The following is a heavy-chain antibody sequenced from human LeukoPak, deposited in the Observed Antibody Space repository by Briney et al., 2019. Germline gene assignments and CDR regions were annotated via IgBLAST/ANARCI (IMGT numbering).Heavy chain of an antibody. CDR2: IYYSGST. D-gene: IGHD6-13*01. CDR3: ARLGLDPLEIAAAGNFDY. V-gene: IGHV4-39*01. Sequence: SETLSLTCTVSGGSISSSSYYWGWIRQPPGKGLEWIGSIYYSGSTYYNPSLKSRVTISVDTSKNQFSLKLSSVTAADTAVYYCARLGLDPLEIAAAGNFDYWGQGTLVTVSS. J-gene: IGHJ4*02. CDR1: GGSISSSSYY.